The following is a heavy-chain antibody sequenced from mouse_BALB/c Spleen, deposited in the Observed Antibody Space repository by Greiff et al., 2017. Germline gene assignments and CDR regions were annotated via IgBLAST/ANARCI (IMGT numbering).Heavy chain of an antibody. V-gene: IGHV3-2*02. CDR2: ISYSGST. CDR3: ASPLYYGSSSWFAY. Sequence: EVQLQESGPGLVKPSQSLSLTCTVTGYSITSDYAWNWIRQFPGNKLEWMGYISYSGSTSYNPSLKSRISITRDTSKNQFFLQLNSVTTEDTATYYCASPLYYGSSSWFAYWGQGTLVTVSA. J-gene: IGHJ3*01. CDR1: GYSITSDYA. D-gene: IGHD1-1*01.